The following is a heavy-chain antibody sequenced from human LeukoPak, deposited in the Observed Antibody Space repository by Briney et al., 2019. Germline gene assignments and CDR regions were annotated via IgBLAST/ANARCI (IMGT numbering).Heavy chain of an antibody. CDR3: ARGFPPGSGSRGSHAFDV. CDR2: INYGGST. V-gene: IGHV4-34*01. Sequence: ASETLSLTCAVSEMSFSAYYWNWIRQSPGKGLEWIGEINYGGSTKYTPSLEGRGTILIDTSKNQFSLKLISVTAADTAVYYCARGFPPGSGSRGSHAFDVWGQGTMVTVSS. J-gene: IGHJ3*01. D-gene: IGHD6-19*01. CDR1: EMSFSAYY.